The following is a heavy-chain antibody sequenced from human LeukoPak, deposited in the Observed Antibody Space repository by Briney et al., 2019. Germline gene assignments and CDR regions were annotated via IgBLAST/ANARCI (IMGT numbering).Heavy chain of an antibody. CDR3: ARGVVSWFDP. J-gene: IGHJ5*02. V-gene: IGHV1-69*06. Sequence: SVKVSCKDSGGTFSSYSINWVRQAPRQGLEWMGGIIPLFNTPNYAQKFQGRVSITADTSTNTTYMELSSLTSEDTAVYYCARGVVSWFDPWGQGTLVTVSS. CDR2: IIPLFNTP. CDR1: GGTFSSYS.